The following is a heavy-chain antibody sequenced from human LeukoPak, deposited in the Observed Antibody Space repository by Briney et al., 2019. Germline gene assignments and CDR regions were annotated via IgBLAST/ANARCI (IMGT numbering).Heavy chain of an antibody. CDR3: ARDYQLPFYGMDV. J-gene: IGHJ6*02. V-gene: IGHV4-30-4*01. D-gene: IGHD2-2*01. Sequence: SETLSLTCTVSGGSISSGDYYWSWIRQPPGKGLEWTGYIYYSGSTYYNPSLKSRVTISVDTSKNQFSLKLSSVTAADTAVYYCARDYQLPFYGMDVWGQGTTVTVSS. CDR2: IYYSGST. CDR1: GGSISSGDYY.